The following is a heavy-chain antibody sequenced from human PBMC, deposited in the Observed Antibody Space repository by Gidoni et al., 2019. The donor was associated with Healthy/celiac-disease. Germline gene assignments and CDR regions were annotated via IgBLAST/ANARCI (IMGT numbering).Heavy chain of an antibody. J-gene: IGHJ4*02. CDR2: IIPILGIA. CDR1: GGTFSSYA. CDR3: ARGEDIAASFDY. V-gene: IGHV1-69*09. Sequence: QVQLVQSGAEVKKPGSSVKVSCKAYGGTFSSYAISWVRQAPGQVLEWMGRIIPILGIANYAQKFQGRVTSTADKSTSTAYMELSSLRSEDTAVYYCARGEDIAASFDYWGQGTLVTVSS. D-gene: IGHD6-6*01.